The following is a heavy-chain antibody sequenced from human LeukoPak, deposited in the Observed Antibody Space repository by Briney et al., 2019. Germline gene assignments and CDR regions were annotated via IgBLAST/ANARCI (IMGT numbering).Heavy chain of an antibody. Sequence: PGGCLRLSCSASGFTFSSYAISSVRQAPGKGLGWVSSITSRSSYIYYADSVKGRFTISRDNAKNSLYLQMDSLRVEDTAEYYCARDPYSGNYGAYYYYYMDVWGKGTTVTVSS. CDR1: GFTFSSYA. D-gene: IGHD1-26*01. J-gene: IGHJ6*03. CDR2: ITSRSSYI. CDR3: ARDPYSGNYGAYYYYYMDV. V-gene: IGHV3-21*06.